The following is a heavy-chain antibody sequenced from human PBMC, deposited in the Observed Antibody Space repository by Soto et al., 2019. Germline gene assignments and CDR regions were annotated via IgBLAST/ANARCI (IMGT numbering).Heavy chain of an antibody. V-gene: IGHV1-3*01. CDR3: ARAVRSTSCRTNYYYYYDRDV. J-gene: IGHJ6*03. D-gene: IGHD2-2*01. Sequence: GASVKVSCKASGYSFTSYAMHWVRQAPGQRLEWMGWINAGNGNTKYSQKFQGRVTITRDTSASTAYMELSSLRSEDMAVYYCARAVRSTSCRTNYYYYYDRDVWATCPTLTVS. CDR1: GYSFTSYA. CDR2: INAGNGNT.